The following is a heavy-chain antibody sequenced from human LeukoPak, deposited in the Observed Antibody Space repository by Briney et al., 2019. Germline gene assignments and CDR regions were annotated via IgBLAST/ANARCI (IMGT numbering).Heavy chain of an antibody. CDR3: ATQERVVDSTYGMDV. Sequence: GGSLRLSCAASGFTFSSYSMNWVRQAPGKGLEWVSVIYSGGSTYYADSVKGRFTISRHNSKNTLYLQMNSLRAEDTAVYYCATQERVVDSTYGMDVWGQGTTVTVSS. D-gene: IGHD3-22*01. V-gene: IGHV3-53*04. CDR2: IYSGGST. CDR1: GFTFSSYS. J-gene: IGHJ6*02.